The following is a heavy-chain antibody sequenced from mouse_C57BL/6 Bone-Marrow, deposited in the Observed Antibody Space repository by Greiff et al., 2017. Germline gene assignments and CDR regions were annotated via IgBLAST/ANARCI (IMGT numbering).Heavy chain of an antibody. D-gene: IGHD1-1*01. V-gene: IGHV14-2*01. CDR3: ASYYYGSSYRFAY. J-gene: IGHJ3*01. CDR1: GFNIKDYY. Sequence: EVKLQESGAELVKPGASVKLSCTASGFNIKDYYMHWVKQRTEQGLEWIGRIDPEDGETKYAPKFQGKATITADTSSNTAYLQLSSLTSEDTAVYYCASYYYGSSYRFAYWGQGTLVTVSS. CDR2: IDPEDGET.